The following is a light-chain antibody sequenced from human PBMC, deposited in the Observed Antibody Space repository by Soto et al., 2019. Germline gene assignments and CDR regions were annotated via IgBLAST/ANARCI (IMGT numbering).Light chain of an antibody. CDR2: GAS. CDR3: QQYASSPCT. J-gene: IGKJ4*01. CDR1: RSIRSNY. Sequence: DIVLTQSPGTLSLPLGERGTLSCRASRSIRSNYVAWYQRKPGQPPRLLIHGASSRATGTPDRFSGSGSGTDFTLTISRLEAEDSPVYYCQQYASSPCTFGGGTKVEI. V-gene: IGKV3-20*01.